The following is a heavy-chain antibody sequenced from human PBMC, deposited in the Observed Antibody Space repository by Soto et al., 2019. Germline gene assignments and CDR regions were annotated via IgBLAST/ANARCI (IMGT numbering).Heavy chain of an antibody. CDR1: GFTFSNYG. J-gene: IGHJ3*02. CDR2: INGEGDTT. Sequence: GGSLRLSCVASGFTFSNYGMQWVRQAPGKGLVWVSRINGEGDTTSYADSVKGRFTISRDSARNTLYVQMNSLRAGDTAVYYYVRGGAGAFDIWGQGTMVTVSS. D-gene: IGHD1-26*01. CDR3: VRGGAGAFDI. V-gene: IGHV3-74*01.